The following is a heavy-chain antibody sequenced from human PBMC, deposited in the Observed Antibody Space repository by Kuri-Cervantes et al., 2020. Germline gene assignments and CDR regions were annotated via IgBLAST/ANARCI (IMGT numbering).Heavy chain of an antibody. CDR2: MNPNSGNT. J-gene: IGHJ6*02. CDR3: ARAGIAAAALRPYYYGMDV. Sequence: ASVKVSCKASGYTFTSYDINWVRQATGQGLEWMGWMNPNSGNTGYAQKFQGRVTMTRNTSISTAYMELSSLRSEDTAVYYCARAGIAAAALRPYYYGMDVWGQGTTVTVSS. CDR1: GYTFTSYD. D-gene: IGHD6-13*01. V-gene: IGHV1-8*01.